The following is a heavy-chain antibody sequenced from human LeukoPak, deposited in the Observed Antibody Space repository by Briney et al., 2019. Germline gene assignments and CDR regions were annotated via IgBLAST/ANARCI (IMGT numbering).Heavy chain of an antibody. V-gene: IGHV3-21*04. J-gene: IGHJ4*02. Sequence: GGSLRLSCAASGFTFSSYSMNWVRQAPGKGLEWVSSISSSSSYIYYADSVKGRFTISRDNSKNTLYLQMNSLRAEDTAVYYCANSSSWTYWGQGTLVTVSS. CDR2: ISSSSSYI. CDR3: ANSSSWTY. D-gene: IGHD6-13*01. CDR1: GFTFSSYS.